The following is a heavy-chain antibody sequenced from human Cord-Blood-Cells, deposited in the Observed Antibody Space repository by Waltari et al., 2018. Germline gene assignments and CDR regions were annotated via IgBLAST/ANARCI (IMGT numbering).Heavy chain of an antibody. V-gene: IGHV1-69*01. CDR1: GGTFRTSP. Sequence: QLQLVQSRAEGQQPPTSVKVSLKALGGTFRTSPVRWLRPAPGQGLEWMGGIIPIFGTANYAQKFQGRVTITADESTSTAYMELSSLRSEDTAVYYCARGYQLLYNWFDPWGQGTLVTVSS. J-gene: IGHJ5*02. D-gene: IGHD2-2*01. CDR3: ARGYQLLYNWFDP. CDR2: IIPIFGTA.